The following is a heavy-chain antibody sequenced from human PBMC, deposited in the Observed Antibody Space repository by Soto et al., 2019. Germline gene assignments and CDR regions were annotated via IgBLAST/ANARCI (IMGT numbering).Heavy chain of an antibody. D-gene: IGHD4-17*01. V-gene: IGHV3-43*01. CDR3: AKDKLRDYGEVYYFDY. CDR1: GFTFDDYT. Sequence: GGSLRLSCAASGFTFDDYTMHWVRQAPGKGLEWVSLISWDGGSTYYADSVKGRFTISRDNSKNSLYLQMNSLRTEDTALYYCAKDKLRDYGEVYYFDYWGQGTLVTVSS. J-gene: IGHJ4*02. CDR2: ISWDGGST.